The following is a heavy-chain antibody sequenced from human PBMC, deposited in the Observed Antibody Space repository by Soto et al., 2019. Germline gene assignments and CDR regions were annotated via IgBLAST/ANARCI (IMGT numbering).Heavy chain of an antibody. CDR2: ISYDGSNK. J-gene: IGHJ6*02. V-gene: IGHV3-30-3*01. Sequence: QVQLVESGGGVLQPGRSLRLSCAVSGFTFSSYAMHWVRQAPGKGLEWVAVISYDGSNKYYADSVKGRFTISRDNTKNTLYLQLNSLRAEDTAVYYCARDSSAYSYGASHDYYYGIDVWGQGTTVTVSS. D-gene: IGHD5-18*01. CDR1: GFTFSSYA. CDR3: ARDSSAYSYGASHDYYYGIDV.